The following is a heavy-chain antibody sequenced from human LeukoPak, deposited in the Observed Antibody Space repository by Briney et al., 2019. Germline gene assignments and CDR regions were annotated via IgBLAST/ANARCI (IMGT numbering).Heavy chain of an antibody. CDR3: AKQQWLGYFDY. CDR1: GFTFSSYG. J-gene: IGHJ4*02. D-gene: IGHD6-19*01. V-gene: IGHV3-30*18. CDR2: ISYDGSNK. Sequence: GGSLRLSCAASGFTFSSYGMHWVRQAPGKGLEWVAVISYDGSNKYYADSVKGRFTIPRDNSKNTLYLQMNSLRAEDTAVYYCAKQQWLGYFDYWGQGTLVTVSS.